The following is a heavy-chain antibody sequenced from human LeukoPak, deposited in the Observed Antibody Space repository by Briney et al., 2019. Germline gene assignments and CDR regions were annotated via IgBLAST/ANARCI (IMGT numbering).Heavy chain of an antibody. CDR3: AKAGGDIKYRHFDF. CDR1: GFTFSDYY. V-gene: IGHV3-7*01. CDR2: IREDGSEN. Sequence: PGGSLRLSCAASGFTFSDYYMSWVRQAPGKGLEWVAIIREDGSENYYVDSVKGRFTISRDNAKNSLYLQMNSLRVEDTAVYYCAKAGGDIKYRHFDFWGQGTLVTVSS. D-gene: IGHD2-2*01. J-gene: IGHJ4*02.